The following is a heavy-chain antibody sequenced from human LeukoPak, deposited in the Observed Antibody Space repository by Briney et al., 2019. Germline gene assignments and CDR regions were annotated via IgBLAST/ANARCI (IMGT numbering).Heavy chain of an antibody. CDR2: NGGSGGSK. V-gene: IGHV3-23*01. Sequence: PGGSLRLFCVASGFTFNNYAMSWVRQAPGKGLEWVSANGGSGGSKYYADSVKGRFTVSRDNSKNTLYLQMNSLRAEDTAIYYCAKRKDLGYCSSTSCYYYFDYWGQGTLVTVSS. CDR3: AKRKDLGYCSSTSCYYYFDY. J-gene: IGHJ4*02. D-gene: IGHD2-2*01. CDR1: GFTFNNYA.